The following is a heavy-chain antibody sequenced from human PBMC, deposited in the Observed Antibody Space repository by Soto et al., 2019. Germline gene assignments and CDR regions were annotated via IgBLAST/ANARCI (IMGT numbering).Heavy chain of an antibody. CDR3: AMVDVYVTPSPQDV. CDR2: INTYNGKT. CDR1: GYIFTSYG. V-gene: IGHV1-18*01. Sequence: QVQLVQSGAEVRNPGASVKVSCKTSGYIFTSYGIAWARQAPGQGLEWMGWINTYNGKTNYAQNLQGRVTLSTDTSTSTAYMELRSLRSNDTAIYYCAMVDVYVTPSPQDVWGQGTTGTVSS. J-gene: IGHJ6*02. D-gene: IGHD3-16*01.